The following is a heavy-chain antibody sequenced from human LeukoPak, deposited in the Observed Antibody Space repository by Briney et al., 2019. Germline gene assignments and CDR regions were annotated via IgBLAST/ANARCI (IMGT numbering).Heavy chain of an antibody. CDR3: AKDQGSGYYLFDQ. Sequence: GRSLRLSRAASGFTFRSYGMPWVRQAPGKGLKGLALIWYDGSNKYYADSVKCRFTLSRDNSKRTLYLQMHSLRVEDTAGYYCAKDQGSGYYLFDQWGQGTLVTVSS. CDR1: GFTFRSYG. V-gene: IGHV3-33*06. D-gene: IGHD3-22*01. J-gene: IGHJ4*02. CDR2: IWYDGSNK.